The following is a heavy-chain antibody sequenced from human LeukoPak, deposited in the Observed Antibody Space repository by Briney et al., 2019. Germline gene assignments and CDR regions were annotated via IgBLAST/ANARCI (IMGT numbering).Heavy chain of an antibody. CDR3: AKDYYDYVWGSYRNAPDY. V-gene: IGHV3-30*18. CDR1: GFIFSYYG. CDR2: ISYDGRNK. J-gene: IGHJ4*02. Sequence: GGSLRLSCAASGFIFSYYGMHWVRQAPGKGLEWVAVISYDGRNKYYADSVKGRFTISRDNAKNSLYLQMNSLRAEDTALYYCAKDYYDYVWGSYRNAPDYWGQGTLVTVSS. D-gene: IGHD3-16*02.